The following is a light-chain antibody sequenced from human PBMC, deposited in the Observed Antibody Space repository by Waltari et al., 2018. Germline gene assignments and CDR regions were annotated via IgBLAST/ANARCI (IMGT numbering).Light chain of an antibody. Sequence: DIQMTQSPSTLSASVGDRVTITCRASQTISSWLAWYQQQPGKAPRLLIYRASTLESGVPSRFSGSGSGTDFTLTISSLQPEDFATYYCQQSYSNPFTFGPGTRVNIK. CDR1: QTISSW. CDR3: QQSYSNPFT. V-gene: IGKV1-5*03. CDR2: RAS. J-gene: IGKJ3*01.